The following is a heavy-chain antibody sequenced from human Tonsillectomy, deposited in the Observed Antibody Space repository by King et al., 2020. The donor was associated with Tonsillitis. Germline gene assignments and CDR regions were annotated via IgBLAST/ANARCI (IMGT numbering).Heavy chain of an antibody. D-gene: IGHD3-10*01. CDR3: ARESGTMAAWGSWFDP. CDR2: IYHSGIT. V-gene: IGHV4-59*01. Sequence: VQLQESGPGLVKPSETLSLTCTVSGDSISSDYWSWIRQPPGKGLEWIGNIYHSGITNYNPSLKRRDTISVDTSKNQFSLRRTSVTAADTAMYYCARESGTMAAWGSWFDPWGQGTLVTVSS. CDR1: GDSISSDY. J-gene: IGHJ5*02.